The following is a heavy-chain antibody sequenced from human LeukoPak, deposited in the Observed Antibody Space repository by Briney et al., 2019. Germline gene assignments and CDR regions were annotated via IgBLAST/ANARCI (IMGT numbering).Heavy chain of an antibody. CDR1: GGSISSSSYY. CDR2: IYYSGST. D-gene: IGHD3-10*01. J-gene: IGHJ6*03. V-gene: IGHV4-39*01. CDR3: ARHPMVRGVPYYYYMDV. Sequence: SETLSLTSTVSGGSISSSSYYWGWIRQPPGKGLEWIGSIYYSGSTYYNPSLKSRVTISVDTSKNQFSLKLSSVTAADTAVYYCARHPMVRGVPYYYYMDVWGKGTTVTVSS.